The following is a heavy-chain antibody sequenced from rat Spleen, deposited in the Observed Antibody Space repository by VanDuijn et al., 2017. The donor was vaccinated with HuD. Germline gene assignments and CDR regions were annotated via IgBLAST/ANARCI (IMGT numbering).Heavy chain of an antibody. J-gene: IGHJ4*01. CDR2: ISYEGSRT. CDR1: GFTFSNYD. CDR3: ARDEDA. V-gene: IGHV5-22*01. Sequence: EVQLVESGGGLLQPGGSLKLSCAASGFTFSNYDMAWVRQGPQKGLAWVASISYEGSRTYYGDSVKGRFTISRDNAKSTLYLQMNSLRSEDAATYYCARDEDAWGQGASVTVSS.